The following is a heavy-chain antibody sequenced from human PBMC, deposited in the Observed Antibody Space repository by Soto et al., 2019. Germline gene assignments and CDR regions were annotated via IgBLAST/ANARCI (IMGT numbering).Heavy chain of an antibody. CDR2: IYYSGST. CDR3: ARHYSSGSRNWFDP. Sequence: SETLSLTCSVSGGSINSSSYFWGWVRQPPGKGLEWIGSIYYSGSTYYNPSLRSRVTISVDTSKNQFSLKLSSVTAADTAVFYCARHYSSGSRNWFDPWGQGTLVTASS. CDR1: GGSINSSSYF. V-gene: IGHV4-39*01. J-gene: IGHJ5*02. D-gene: IGHD6-19*01.